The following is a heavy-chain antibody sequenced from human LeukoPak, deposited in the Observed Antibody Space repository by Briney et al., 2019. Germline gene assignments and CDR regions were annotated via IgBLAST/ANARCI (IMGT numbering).Heavy chain of an antibody. D-gene: IGHD4-23*01. CDR3: ARDFSPYGGNSVFDY. CDR2: IYYSGST. CDR1: GGSISSYY. J-gene: IGHJ4*02. V-gene: IGHV4-59*01. Sequence: SETLSLTCTVSGGSISSYYWSWIRQPPGKGLEWIGYIYYSGSTNYNPSLKSRVTISVDTSKNQFSLKLSSATAADTAVYYCARDFSPYGGNSVFDYWGQGTLVTVSS.